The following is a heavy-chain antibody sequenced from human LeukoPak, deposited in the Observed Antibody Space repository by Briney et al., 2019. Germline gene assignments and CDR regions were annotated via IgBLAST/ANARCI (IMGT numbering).Heavy chain of an antibody. V-gene: IGHV3-30*03. J-gene: IGHJ4*02. CDR2: IPIDGTNK. CDR1: GFAFSNYG. CDR3: ARDGGRATIVRGIIIMSVGDF. Sequence: PGGSPRLSCAASGFAFSNYGMHWVRQAPGQGLEWVAVIPIDGTNKYYADSLKGRFTISRDNSKNTVYLQMNSLRPEDTAVYYCARDGGRATIVRGIIIMSVGDFWGQGALVTVST. D-gene: IGHD3-10*01.